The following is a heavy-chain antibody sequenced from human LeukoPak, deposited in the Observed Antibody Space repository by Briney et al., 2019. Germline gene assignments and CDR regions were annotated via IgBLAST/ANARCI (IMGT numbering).Heavy chain of an antibody. CDR3: ARDSTGSRWGYYFDY. Sequence: ASVKASCKASGYTFTGYYMHWVRQAPGQGLEWMGWINPNSGGTNYAQKFQGRVTMTRDTSISTAYMELSRLRSDDTAVYYCARDSTGSRWGYYFDYWGQGTLVTVSS. J-gene: IGHJ4*02. CDR1: GYTFTGYY. D-gene: IGHD6-13*01. CDR2: INPNSGGT. V-gene: IGHV1-2*02.